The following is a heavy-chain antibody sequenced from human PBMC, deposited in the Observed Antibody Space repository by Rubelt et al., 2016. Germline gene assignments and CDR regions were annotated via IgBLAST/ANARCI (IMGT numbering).Heavy chain of an antibody. Sequence: QVQLQQWGAGLLKPSETLSLTCAVYGESFSGYSWTWIRQPPGKGLEWLGEIDHSGNTDYIPSLKSRVSISVDTSKKQISLKMSSVTAADTAGYYCARHETGSFLVDFWGQGTPVTVSS. D-gene: IGHD1-26*01. CDR1: GESFSGYS. V-gene: IGHV4-34*01. CDR3: ARHETGSFLVDF. CDR2: IDHSGNT. J-gene: IGHJ4*02.